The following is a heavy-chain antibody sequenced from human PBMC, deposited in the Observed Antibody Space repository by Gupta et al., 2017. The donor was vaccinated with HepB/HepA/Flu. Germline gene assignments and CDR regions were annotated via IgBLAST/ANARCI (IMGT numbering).Heavy chain of an antibody. J-gene: IGHJ4*02. CDR3: VKPGPPLDY. Sequence: EVQLLESGGGLVQPGGSLRLSGVASGLNFRSYAMSWVRQAPGKGLEWISAISVNGGSTYYADSVKGRFTISRDNSKNTLYLQMDSLRADDTAVWYCVKPGPPLDYWGQGTLVTVSS. CDR1: GLNFRSYA. V-gene: IGHV3-23*01. CDR2: ISVNGGST.